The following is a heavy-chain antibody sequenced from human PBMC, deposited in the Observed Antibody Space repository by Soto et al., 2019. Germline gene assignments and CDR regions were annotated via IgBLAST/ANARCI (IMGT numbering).Heavy chain of an antibody. Sequence: EVQLVESGGGLVKPGGSLRLSCAASGFTFSNAWMNWVRQAPGKGLEWVGRMKSKTHGGTTDYAAPVKGRFTIPREDSKNTLYLQMNSLKTEDTAVYYCTTDPVTVRVVVPSSGWGQGTLVTVSS. D-gene: IGHD3-22*01. CDR1: GFTFSNAW. V-gene: IGHV3-15*07. CDR3: TTDPVTVRVVVPSSG. J-gene: IGHJ4*02. CDR2: MKSKTHGGTT.